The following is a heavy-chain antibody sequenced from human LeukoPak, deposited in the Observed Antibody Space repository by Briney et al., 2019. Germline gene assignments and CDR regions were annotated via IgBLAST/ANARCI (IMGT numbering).Heavy chain of an antibody. V-gene: IGHV4-39*07. Sequence: SETLSLTCTVSGGSISSSTYYWGWIRQPPGKGLEWIGEINHSGSTNYNPSLKSRVTISVDTSKNQFSLKLSYVTAADTAVYYCARSRGSRESADYWGQGTLVTVSS. CDR3: ARSRGSRESADY. J-gene: IGHJ4*02. D-gene: IGHD6-13*01. CDR1: GGSISSSTYY. CDR2: INHSGST.